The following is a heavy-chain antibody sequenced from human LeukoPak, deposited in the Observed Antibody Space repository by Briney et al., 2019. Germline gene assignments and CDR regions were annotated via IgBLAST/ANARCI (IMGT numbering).Heavy chain of an antibody. Sequence: PGGSLRLSCAASGFTFSTSWMHWIRQAPGKGLVWVSQINSDGSSTSYADSVKGRFTISRDNAKNTLDLQMNSLRGEDTAVYSCARETIDSSGHRAFDYWGQGTLVTVSS. CDR2: INSDGSST. V-gene: IGHV3-74*01. J-gene: IGHJ4*02. CDR1: GFTFSTSW. D-gene: IGHD3-22*01. CDR3: ARETIDSSGHRAFDY.